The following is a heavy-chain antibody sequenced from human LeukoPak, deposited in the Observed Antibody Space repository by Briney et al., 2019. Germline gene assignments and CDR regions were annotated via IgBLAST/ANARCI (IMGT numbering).Heavy chain of an antibody. D-gene: IGHD2-2*01. Sequence: SETPSLTGTVSGGSISSYYWSWIRQPPGKRLEWIGYIYHSGSTNYNSSLKSRVTISVDTSKNQFSLKLSSVTAADTAVYYCARHAAFAEYQSHLTHFDYWGQGTLVTVSS. V-gene: IGHV4-59*08. J-gene: IGHJ4*02. CDR1: GGSISSYY. CDR3: ARHAAFAEYQSHLTHFDY. CDR2: IYHSGST.